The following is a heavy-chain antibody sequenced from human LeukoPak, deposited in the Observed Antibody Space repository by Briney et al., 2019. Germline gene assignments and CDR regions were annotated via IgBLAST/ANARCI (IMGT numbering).Heavy chain of an antibody. J-gene: IGHJ4*02. CDR2: INPGDSDT. CDR3: ARHTSHADY. D-gene: IGHD2/OR15-2a*01. CDR1: GYSFGSYW. V-gene: IGHV5-51*01. Sequence: GESLKISCKGFGYSFGSYWIAWVRQTPGKGLEWMGIINPGDSDTKYSPSFQGQVTISADRSISTAYLQWSSLKAADTAMYYCARHTSHADYWGQGTLVSVSS.